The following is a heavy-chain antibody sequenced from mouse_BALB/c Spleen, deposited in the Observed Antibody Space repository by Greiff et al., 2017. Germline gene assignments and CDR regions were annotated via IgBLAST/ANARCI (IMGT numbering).Heavy chain of an antibody. V-gene: IGHV3-2*02. D-gene: IGHD2-1*01. CDR3: ASPGNYDAMDY. Sequence: DVKLQESGPGLVKPSQSLSLTCTVTGYSITSDYAWNWIRQFPGNKLEWMGYISYSGSTSYNPSLKSRISITRDTSKNQFFLQLNSVTTEDTATYYCASPGNYDAMDYWGQGTSVTVSS. CDR2: ISYSGST. J-gene: IGHJ4*01. CDR1: GYSITSDYA.